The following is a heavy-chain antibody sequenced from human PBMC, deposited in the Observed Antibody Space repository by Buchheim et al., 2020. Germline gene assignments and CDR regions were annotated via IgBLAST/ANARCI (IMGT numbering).Heavy chain of an antibody. CDR3: SRAVTAKYYGMDV. Sequence: QLQLQESGPGLVKPSETLSLTCTVSGGSISSNRYYWGWIRQPPGKGLEWIGNIYYSGITYYNPSLKSRVTISIDTSKNQFSLKLRSVTAADMAVYHCSRAVTAKYYGMDVWGQGTT. CDR2: IYYSGIT. CDR1: GGSISSNRYY. J-gene: IGHJ6*02. D-gene: IGHD4-11*01. V-gene: IGHV4-39*07.